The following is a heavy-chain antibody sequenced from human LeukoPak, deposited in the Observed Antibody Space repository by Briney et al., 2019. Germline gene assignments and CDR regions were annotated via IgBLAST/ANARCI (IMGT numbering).Heavy chain of an antibody. D-gene: IGHD5-24*01. CDR3: AKDRRDGYNFFDY. CDR2: ISGSGGST. J-gene: IGHJ4*02. CDR1: GFTFSSYA. V-gene: IGHV3-23*01. Sequence: GGSLRLSCAASGFTFSSYAMSRVRQAPGKGLEWVSAISGSGGSTYYADSVKGRFTISRDNSKNTLYLQMNSLRAEDTAVYYCAKDRRDGYNFFDYWGQGTLVTVSS.